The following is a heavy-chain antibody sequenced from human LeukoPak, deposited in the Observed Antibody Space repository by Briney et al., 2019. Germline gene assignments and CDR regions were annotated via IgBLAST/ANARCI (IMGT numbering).Heavy chain of an antibody. CDR3: ARDSYSSGWYGSPDH. Sequence: GGSLGPSCAASGFTFSSYAMHWVRQAPGKGLEWVAVISFDGSNEYYADSVKGRFTISRDNSKNTVYLQMNSLRAEDTALYYCARDSYSSGWYGSPDHWGQGALVTVSS. J-gene: IGHJ4*02. CDR1: GFTFSSYA. CDR2: ISFDGSNE. D-gene: IGHD6-19*01. V-gene: IGHV3-30-3*01.